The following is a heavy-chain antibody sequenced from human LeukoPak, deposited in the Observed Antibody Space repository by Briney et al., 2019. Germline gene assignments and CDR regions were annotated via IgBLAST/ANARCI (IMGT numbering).Heavy chain of an antibody. D-gene: IGHD3-22*01. V-gene: IGHV3-9*01. CDR3: AKDISSSGCFDY. CDR1: GFTFDDYA. CDR2: ISWNSGSI. J-gene: IGHJ4*02. Sequence: PGRFLRLSCAASGFTFDDYAMHWVRQAPGKGLEWVSGISWNSGSIGYADSVKGRFTISRDNAKNSLYLQMNSLRAEDTALYYCAKDISSSGCFDYWGQGTLVTVSS.